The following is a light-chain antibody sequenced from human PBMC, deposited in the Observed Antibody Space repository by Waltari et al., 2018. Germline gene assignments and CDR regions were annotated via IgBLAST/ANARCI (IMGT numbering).Light chain of an antibody. V-gene: IGKV3-11*01. J-gene: IGKJ5*01. CDR3: QQRSSWPIT. CDR1: QSVSSY. Sequence: EIVLTQSPAPLSLSPGEGATLSCRASQSVSSYLAWYQQKPGQAPRLLIYDASNRATGIPARFSGSGSGTDFTLTISSLEPEDFAVYYCQQRSSWPITFGQGTRLEIK. CDR2: DAS.